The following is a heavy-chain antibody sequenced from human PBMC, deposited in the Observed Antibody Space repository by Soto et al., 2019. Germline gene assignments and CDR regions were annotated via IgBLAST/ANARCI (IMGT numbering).Heavy chain of an antibody. Sequence: EMQLVESGGGLVQPGGSLKLSCAASGFTFNGFAMHWVRQAPGKGLEWVGRIRSQVYSHATVYAASVTGRFTISRDDSKNTAYLQMNSLKIEDTAVYYCTRPENSGYGGYEGFWGQGTRVTVSS. CDR3: TRPENSGYGGYEGF. CDR1: GFTFNGFA. J-gene: IGHJ4*02. D-gene: IGHD5-12*01. CDR2: IRSQVYSHAT. V-gene: IGHV3-73*02.